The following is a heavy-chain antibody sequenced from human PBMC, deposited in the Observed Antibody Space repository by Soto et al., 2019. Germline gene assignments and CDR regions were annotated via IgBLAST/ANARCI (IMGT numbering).Heavy chain of an antibody. CDR3: ARKDIAGNSVDF. V-gene: IGHV5-51*01. J-gene: IGHJ4*02. CDR2: IXXGXXXX. CDR1: GYSFPTYW. Sequence: GESLKISCKASGYSFPTYWIVWVRQMPGKGLXWMXXIXXGXXXXXYXXSFQGQVTISADKSISTAYLQWSSLKASDSAMFYCARKDIAGNSVDFWGQGTLVTVSS. D-gene: IGHD6-13*01.